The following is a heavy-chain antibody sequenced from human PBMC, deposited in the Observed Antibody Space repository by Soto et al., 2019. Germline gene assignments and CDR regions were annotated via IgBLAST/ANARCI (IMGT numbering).Heavy chain of an antibody. Sequence: QVQLQESGPGLVKPSETLSLTCTVSGASISNYYWSWIRQPPGKGLECIGSFYYSGSTNYNPSLNSRVTISADTSKNQFSLKLSSVTAADTAVYYCARTLSAVTRDAFDVWGQGTLVTVSS. D-gene: IGHD6-25*01. CDR3: ARTLSAVTRDAFDV. J-gene: IGHJ3*01. V-gene: IGHV4-59*01. CDR1: GASISNYY. CDR2: FYYSGST.